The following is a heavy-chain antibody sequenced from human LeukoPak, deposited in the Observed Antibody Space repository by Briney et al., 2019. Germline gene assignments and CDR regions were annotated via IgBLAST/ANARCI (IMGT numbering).Heavy chain of an antibody. CDR1: GFTFSSYA. CDR3: ACGKAAAGTALGY. D-gene: IGHD6-13*01. Sequence: GRSLRLSCAASGFTFSSYAMHWVRQAPGKGLEWVAVISYDGSNKYYADSVKGRFTISRDNSKNTLYLQMISLRAEDTAVYYCACGKAAAGTALGYWGQGTLVTVSS. J-gene: IGHJ4*02. CDR2: ISYDGSNK. V-gene: IGHV3-30-3*01.